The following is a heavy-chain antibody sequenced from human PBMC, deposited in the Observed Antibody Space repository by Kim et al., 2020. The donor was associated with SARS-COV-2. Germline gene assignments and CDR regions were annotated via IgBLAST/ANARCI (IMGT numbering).Heavy chain of an antibody. J-gene: IGHJ4*02. D-gene: IGHD3-10*01. CDR2: IKQDGSQK. CDR1: GFTFSNYW. CDR3: TTAIRGATGY. Sequence: GGSLRLSCAASGFTFSNYWMNWVRQAPGKGLEWVANIKQDGSQKSYMDSVKGRFTISRDNAKNSLYLQMNSLRAEDTAVYYCTTAIRGATGYWGQGTLATSSS. V-gene: IGHV3-7*03.